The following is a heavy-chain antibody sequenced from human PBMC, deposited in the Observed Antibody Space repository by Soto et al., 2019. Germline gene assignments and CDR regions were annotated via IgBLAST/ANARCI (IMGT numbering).Heavy chain of an antibody. CDR3: AREGSYSAYNFAHGIQLWSFDF. CDR2: IFSSGST. Sequence: RSLTCTVSGGSINTFYWSWVRQPAGKGLEWIGRIFSSGSTSFNPSLESRVAMSVDTSKNHFSLNLSSVTAADMAVYYCAREGSYSAYNFAHGIQLWSFDFWGQGALVPVSS. CDR1: GGSINTFY. D-gene: IGHD5-12*01. V-gene: IGHV4-4*07. J-gene: IGHJ4*02.